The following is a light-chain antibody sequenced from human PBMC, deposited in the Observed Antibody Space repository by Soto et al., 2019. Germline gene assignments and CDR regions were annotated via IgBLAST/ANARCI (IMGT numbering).Light chain of an antibody. CDR1: NIESIS. V-gene: IGLV3-21*02. Sequence: SYVVTQPPSVSVAPGQTARITCGGSNIESISVHWYQQRPGHAPVLVVYEDSDRPSGIPERFSGSNSGNTATLTISRVDAGDEADYYCQVWDSSTDHVIFGGGTKLTVL. J-gene: IGLJ2*01. CDR2: EDS. CDR3: QVWDSSTDHVI.